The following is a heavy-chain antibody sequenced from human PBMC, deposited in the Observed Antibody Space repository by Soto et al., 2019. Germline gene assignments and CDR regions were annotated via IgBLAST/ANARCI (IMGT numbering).Heavy chain of an antibody. V-gene: IGHV1-69*08. J-gene: IGHJ3*02. CDR1: GGTFSSYT. Sequence: QVQLVQSGAEVKKPGSSVKVSCKASGGTFSSYTISWVRQAPGQGLEWMGRIIPILGIANYAQKFQGRVTITADKSTSTAYMDLSSLRSEDTAVYYCARDYGDYVAFDIWGQGTMVTVSS. D-gene: IGHD4-17*01. CDR2: IIPILGIA. CDR3: ARDYGDYVAFDI.